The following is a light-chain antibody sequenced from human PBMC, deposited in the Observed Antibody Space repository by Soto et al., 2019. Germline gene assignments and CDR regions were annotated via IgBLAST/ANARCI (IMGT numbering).Light chain of an antibody. J-gene: IGLJ3*02. Sequence: QSVLTQPPSVSGAPGQRVTISGTGSSSNIGAGYDVHWYQQLPGTAPKLLIYGNSNRPSGVPDRFSGSKSGTSASLAITGLQAEDEADYYCQSYNSSLSGWVFGGETKLNVL. CDR3: QSYNSSLSGWV. V-gene: IGLV1-40*01. CDR2: GNS. CDR1: SSNIGAGYD.